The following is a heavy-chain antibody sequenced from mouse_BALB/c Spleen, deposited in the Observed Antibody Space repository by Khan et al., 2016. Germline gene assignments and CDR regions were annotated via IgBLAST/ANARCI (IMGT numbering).Heavy chain of an antibody. CDR1: GFSLTSYG. Sequence: VQLQESGPGLVAPSQSLSITCTVTGFSLTSYGVHWVRQPPGKGLEWLVVIWSDGSTTYNSALKSRLSISKDNSKSQVFLKMNSLQTDDTAMYYCARRDDGGGAMDYWGQGTSVTVSS. V-gene: IGHV2-6*02. CDR3: ARRDDGGGAMDY. J-gene: IGHJ4*01. D-gene: IGHD2-3*01. CDR2: IWSDGST.